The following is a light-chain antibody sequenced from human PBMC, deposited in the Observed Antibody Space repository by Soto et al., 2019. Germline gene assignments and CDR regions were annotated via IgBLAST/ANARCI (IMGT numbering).Light chain of an antibody. CDR2: LGS. V-gene: IGKV2-28*01. Sequence: DIVMTHSPLSLPVTPGEPASISCSSSHSLLHSNGYNYLDWYLQKPGQSPQLLIYLGSNRASGVPDRFSGSGSGKDFTLKISRVEAEDVGVYYCMQALQTPLTFGGGTKVDIK. J-gene: IGKJ4*01. CDR1: HSLLHSNGYNY. CDR3: MQALQTPLT.